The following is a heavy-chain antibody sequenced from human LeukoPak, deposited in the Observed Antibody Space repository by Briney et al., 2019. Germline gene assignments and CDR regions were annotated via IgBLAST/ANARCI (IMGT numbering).Heavy chain of an antibody. D-gene: IGHD3-3*01. V-gene: IGHV4-39*07. CDR2: IYYSGST. Sequence: MPSETLSLTCTVSGGSISSSSYYWGWIRQPPGKGLEWIGSIYYSGSTYYNPSLKSRVTISVDTSKNQFSLKLSSVTAADTAVYYCASHKGTYYDFWSGRLGGYYYMDVWGKGTTVTVSS. CDR1: GGSISSSSYY. J-gene: IGHJ6*03. CDR3: ASHKGTYYDFWSGRLGGYYYMDV.